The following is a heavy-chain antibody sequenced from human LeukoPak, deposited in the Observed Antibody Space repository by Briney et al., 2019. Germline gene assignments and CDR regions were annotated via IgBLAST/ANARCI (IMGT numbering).Heavy chain of an antibody. CDR1: GFTFSNYW. Sequence: GGSLRLSCAASGFTFSNYWMTWVRQAPGKGLEWVAHINQDGSKEYYMDSVTDRFTISRDNAKNSLSLQMNSLRAEDTAVYYCVRDGGVSGYDLLDYWGQGTLVTVSS. D-gene: IGHD5-12*01. CDR2: INQDGSKE. V-gene: IGHV3-7*01. J-gene: IGHJ4*02. CDR3: VRDGGVSGYDLLDY.